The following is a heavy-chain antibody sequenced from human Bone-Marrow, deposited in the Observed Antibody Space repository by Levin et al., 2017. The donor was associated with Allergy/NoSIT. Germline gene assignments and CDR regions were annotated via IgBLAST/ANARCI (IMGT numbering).Heavy chain of an antibody. V-gene: IGHV3-33*01. CDR2: IWYDGSNK. CDR3: ARSRRGWELTEYFQH. CDR1: GFTFSSYG. J-gene: IGHJ1*01. D-gene: IGHD1-26*01. Sequence: GESLKISCAASGFTFSSYGMHWVRQAPGKGLEWVAVIWYDGSNKYYADSVKGRFTISRDNSKNTLYLQMNSLRAEDTAVYYCARSRRGWELTEYFQHWGQGTLVTVSS.